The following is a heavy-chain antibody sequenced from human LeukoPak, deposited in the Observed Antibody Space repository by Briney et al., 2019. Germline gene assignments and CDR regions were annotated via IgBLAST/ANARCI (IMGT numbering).Heavy chain of an antibody. CDR2: IYYSGSS. CDR1: GGSISSYY. D-gene: IGHD5-18*01. V-gene: IGHV4-59*08. CDR3: ARQASSYVNRFDP. J-gene: IGHJ5*02. Sequence: PSETLSLTCTVSGGSISSYYWSWIRQPPGKGLEWIGYIYYSGSSNYNPSLKSRVTISVDTSKNQFSLKLNSVTAADTAVYYCARQASSYVNRFDPWGQGTLVTVSS.